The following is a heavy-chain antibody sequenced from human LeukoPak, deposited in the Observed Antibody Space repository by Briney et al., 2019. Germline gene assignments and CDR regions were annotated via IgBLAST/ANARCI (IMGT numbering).Heavy chain of an antibody. V-gene: IGHV1-69*13. CDR2: IIPIFGTA. CDR1: GGTFSSYA. J-gene: IGHJ6*03. D-gene: IGHD2-15*01. Sequence: ASVKVSCKASGGTFSSYAISWVRQAPGQGLEWMGGIIPIFGTANYAQKFQGRVTITADESTSRAYMELSSLRSEDTAVYYCARGLPGMVVAASYYYYYYMDVWGKGTTVTVSS. CDR3: ARGLPGMVVAASYYYYYYMDV.